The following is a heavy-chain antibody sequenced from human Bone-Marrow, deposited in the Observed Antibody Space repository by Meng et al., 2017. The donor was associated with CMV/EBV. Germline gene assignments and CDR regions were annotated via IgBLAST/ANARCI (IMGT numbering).Heavy chain of an antibody. V-gene: IGHV4-61*08. CDR1: GFSLSTSGVG. D-gene: IGHD3-3*01. Sequence: SGPTLVKPTQTLTLTCTFSGFSLSTSGVGVGWIRQPPGKALEWIGYIYYSGSTNYNPSLKSRVTISVDTSKNQFSLKLSSVTAADTAVYYCARDRRLHYDFWSGYYTGSAFDIWGQGTMVTVSS. J-gene: IGHJ3*02. CDR2: IYYSGST. CDR3: ARDRRLHYDFWSGYYTGSAFDI.